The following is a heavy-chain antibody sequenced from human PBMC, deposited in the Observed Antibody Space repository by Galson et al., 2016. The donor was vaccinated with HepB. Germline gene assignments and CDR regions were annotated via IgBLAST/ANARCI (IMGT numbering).Heavy chain of an antibody. CDR2: INPSSGDT. J-gene: IGHJ4*02. CDR1: GYTFTGYY. D-gene: IGHD3-16*02. V-gene: IGHV1-2*02. CDR3: ATVSIMIRFGGVVAPLDY. Sequence: SVKVSCKASGYTFTGYYMHWVRQAPGQGLEWVGWINPSSGDTHYAQKFQGRVTMTRVTSISTAYMELSSLRSDDTAVYYCATVSIMIRFGGVVAPLDYWGQGTLVTVSS.